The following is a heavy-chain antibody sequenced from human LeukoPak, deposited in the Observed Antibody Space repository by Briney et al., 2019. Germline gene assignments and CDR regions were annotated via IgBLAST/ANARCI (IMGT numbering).Heavy chain of an antibody. J-gene: IGHJ4*02. CDR2: ISSRSSYI. V-gene: IGHV3-21*04. D-gene: IGHD6-19*01. CDR3: ARVGSGWYDFDY. CDR1: GFTFRTLA. Sequence: GGSLRLSCAASGFTFRTLAMNWVRQAPGKGLEWVSSISSRSSYIFYADSVKGRFTISRHNSKNTLYLQTNSLRAEDTAVYYCARVGSGWYDFDYWGQGTLVTVSS.